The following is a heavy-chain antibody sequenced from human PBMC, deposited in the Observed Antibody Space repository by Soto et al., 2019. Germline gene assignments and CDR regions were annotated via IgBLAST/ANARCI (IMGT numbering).Heavy chain of an antibody. V-gene: IGHV3-66*01. Sequence: EVQLVESGGGLVQPGGSLRLSCAASGFTVSSNYMSWVRQAPGKGLEWVSVIYSGGSTYYADSVKGRFTISRDNSKNTLYLQMNGLRAEDTAVYYCAREHDYGDFYYFDYWGQGTLVTVSS. J-gene: IGHJ4*02. CDR3: AREHDYGDFYYFDY. D-gene: IGHD4-17*01. CDR2: IYSGGST. CDR1: GFTVSSNY.